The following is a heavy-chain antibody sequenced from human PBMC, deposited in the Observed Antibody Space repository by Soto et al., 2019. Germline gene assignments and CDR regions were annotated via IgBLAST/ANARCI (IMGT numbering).Heavy chain of an antibody. CDR2: MSNDGDRV. D-gene: IGHD2-15*01. CDR1: GFIFSNYG. J-gene: IGHJ3*01. Sequence: EVQLLESGGGPVQPGGSLRLSCVASGFIFSNYGMTWVRQAPGKGLEWVSGMSNDGDRVYYADSVRGRFTISRDSSKNTLFLQMNSLRAEDTALYYCARDIYRNSYGFDVWGEGTMVTVS. CDR3: ARDIYRNSYGFDV. V-gene: IGHV3-23*01.